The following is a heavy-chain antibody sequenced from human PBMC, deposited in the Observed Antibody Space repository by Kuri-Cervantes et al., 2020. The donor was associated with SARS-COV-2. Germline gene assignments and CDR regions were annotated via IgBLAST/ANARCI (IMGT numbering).Heavy chain of an antibody. Sequence: GGSLRLSCAASGLTFSSYSMNWVRQAPGKGLEWVSSISSSSSYIYYADSVKGRFTISRDNAKNSLYLQMNSLRAEDTAVYYCAGLDEYSSGWHNDYWGQGTLVTVSS. CDR2: ISSSSSYI. J-gene: IGHJ4*02. D-gene: IGHD6-19*01. CDR1: GLTFSSYS. CDR3: AGLDEYSSGWHNDY. V-gene: IGHV3-21*01.